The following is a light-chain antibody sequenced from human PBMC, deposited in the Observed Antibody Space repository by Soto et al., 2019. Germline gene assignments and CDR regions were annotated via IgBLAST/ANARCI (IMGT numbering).Light chain of an antibody. CDR1: ASNIGSKS. CDR3: AAWDDTLDEYV. CDR2: SSI. Sequence: VLTQPPSASGTPGQRVTISCSGSASNIGSKSVNWYQQFPGTAPKLLIYSSIYRPSGVPARMSASKSGTSASLAISGLQSEDAADYYCAAWDDTLDEYVFGNGTKVTV. V-gene: IGLV1-44*01. J-gene: IGLJ1*01.